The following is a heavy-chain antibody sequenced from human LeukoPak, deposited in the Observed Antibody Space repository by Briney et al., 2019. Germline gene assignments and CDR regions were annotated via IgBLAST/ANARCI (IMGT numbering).Heavy chain of an antibody. CDR2: VRYDGSNK. CDR3: AKGRGQSYPHYYFDS. Sequence: PGGSLRLSCAASGFTFRSYGMHWARQAPGKGLEWVAFVRYDGSNKYYADYVKGRFTISKDSSKNTLYLQMNSLRPEDTVVYYCAKGRGQSYPHYYFDSWGQGTLVTVSS. D-gene: IGHD3-16*02. CDR1: GFTFRSYG. J-gene: IGHJ4*02. V-gene: IGHV3-30*02.